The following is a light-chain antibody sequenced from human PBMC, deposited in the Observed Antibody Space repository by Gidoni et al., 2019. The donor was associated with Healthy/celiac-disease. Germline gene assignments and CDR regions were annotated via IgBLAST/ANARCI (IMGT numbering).Light chain of an antibody. CDR2: VAS. CDR1: QSISSC. Sequence: VIGMTQSPSLLSASTGDRVTISCRMSQSISSCLAWYQQKPGKAPELLIYVASSWPSGVPERFSGSGSGTDFTLTISCLQPEDFATYYCQQYDSFPRTFGQGTKVEIK. CDR3: QQYDSFPRT. J-gene: IGKJ1*01. V-gene: IGKV1D-8*01.